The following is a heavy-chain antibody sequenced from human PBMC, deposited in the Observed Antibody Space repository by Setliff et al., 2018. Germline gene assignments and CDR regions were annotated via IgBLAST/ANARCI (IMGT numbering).Heavy chain of an antibody. CDR1: GGSISSYY. V-gene: IGHV4-59*01. CDR3: ARLYSGYDNLFDY. CDR2: IYYSGIT. D-gene: IGHD5-12*01. J-gene: IGHJ4*02. Sequence: PSETLSLTCSVSGGSISSYYWSWIRQPPGKGLEWIGYIYYSGITTYNPSLKSRVTISVDTSKNQFSLKLSPVTAADTAVYYCARLYSGYDNLFDYWGQGTLVTVSS.